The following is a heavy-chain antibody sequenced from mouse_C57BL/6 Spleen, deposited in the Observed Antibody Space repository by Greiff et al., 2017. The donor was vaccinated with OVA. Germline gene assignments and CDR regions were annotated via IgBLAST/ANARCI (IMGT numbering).Heavy chain of an antibody. V-gene: IGHV3-6*01. J-gene: IGHJ1*03. CDR3: ARGGYGSSWYFDV. Sequence: EVQLQQSGPGLVKPSQSLSLTCSVTGYSITSGYYWNWLRQFPGNKLEWMGYISYDGSNNYNQSLKNRINFTRETTKNQCILKLESGTTEDTATYDCARGGYGSSWYFDVWGTGTPVTVSS. D-gene: IGHD1-1*01. CDR2: ISYDGSN. CDR1: GYSITSGYY.